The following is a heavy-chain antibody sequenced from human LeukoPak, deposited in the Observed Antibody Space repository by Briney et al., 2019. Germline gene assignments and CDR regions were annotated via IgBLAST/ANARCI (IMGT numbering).Heavy chain of an antibody. J-gene: IGHJ3*02. CDR3: ARLATNYYDSSRFHSGGAFDI. D-gene: IGHD3-22*01. CDR2: IYYSGST. CDR1: GGYISSSRYY. V-gene: IGHV4-39*01. Sequence: SETLSLTCTVSGGYISSSRYYWGWIRQPPGKGLEWLGSIYYSGSTYYNPSLKSRVTISVDTSKNQFSLKLSSVTAADTAVYYCARLATNYYDSSRFHSGGAFDIWGQGTMVTVSS.